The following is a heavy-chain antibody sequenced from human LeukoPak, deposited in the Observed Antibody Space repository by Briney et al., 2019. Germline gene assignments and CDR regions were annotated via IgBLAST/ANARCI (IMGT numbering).Heavy chain of an antibody. D-gene: IGHD3-22*01. J-gene: IGHJ4*02. Sequence: PSETLSLTCAVYGGSFSGYYWSWIRQPPGKGLEWIGEINHSGSTNYNPSLKSRVTISVDTSKNQFSLKLSSVTAADTAVYYCASGHYYDSSGYYGLAYWGQGTLVTVSS. V-gene: IGHV4-34*01. CDR1: GGSFSGYY. CDR3: ASGHYYDSSGYYGLAY. CDR2: INHSGST.